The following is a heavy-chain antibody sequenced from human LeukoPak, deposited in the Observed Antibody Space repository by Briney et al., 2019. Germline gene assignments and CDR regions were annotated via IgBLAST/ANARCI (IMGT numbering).Heavy chain of an antibody. CDR1: GGSISYYY. D-gene: IGHD2-21*02. CDR2: VYYSGST. J-gene: IGHJ3*02. V-gene: IGHV4-59*08. Sequence: SETLSLTCTVSGGSISYYYWSWIRQPPGKGLEWIGYVYYSGSTSYNPSLKSRVTISLDTSKHQFFLKLNSVTAADTAVYYCARHAYCGGDCFGGAFEIWGQGTMVTVSS. CDR3: ARHAYCGGDCFGGAFEI.